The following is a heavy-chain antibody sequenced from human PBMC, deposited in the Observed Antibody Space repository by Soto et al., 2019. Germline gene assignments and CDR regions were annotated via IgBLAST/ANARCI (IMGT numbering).Heavy chain of an antibody. Sequence: PGGSLRLSCAASGFTFSSYWMHWVRQAPGQGLVWVSRINSDGSSTSYADSVKGRFTISRDNAKNTLYLQMNSLRAEDTAVYYCARGPRLGYSYGWDYYYYYGMDVWGQGTTVTVSS. CDR1: GFTFSSYW. CDR2: INSDGSST. J-gene: IGHJ6*02. V-gene: IGHV3-74*01. CDR3: ARGPRLGYSYGWDYYYYYGMDV. D-gene: IGHD5-18*01.